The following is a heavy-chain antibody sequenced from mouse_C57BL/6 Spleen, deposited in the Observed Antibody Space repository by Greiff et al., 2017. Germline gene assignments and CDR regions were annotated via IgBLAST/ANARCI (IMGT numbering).Heavy chain of an antibody. Sequence: EVMLVESGGGLVQPGGSLSLSCAASGFTFTDYYMSWVRQPPGKALEWLGFIRNKANGYTTAYSASVKGRFTISRDNSQSILYLQMNALRAEDSATYYCARLFYDYDLYYAMDYWGQGTSVTVSS. CDR3: ARLFYDYDLYYAMDY. J-gene: IGHJ4*01. V-gene: IGHV7-3*01. CDR2: IRNKANGYTT. D-gene: IGHD2-4*01. CDR1: GFTFTDYY.